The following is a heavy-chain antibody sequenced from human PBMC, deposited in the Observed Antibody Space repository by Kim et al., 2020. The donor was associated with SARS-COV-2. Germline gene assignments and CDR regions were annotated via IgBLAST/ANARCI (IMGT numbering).Heavy chain of an antibody. CDR3: AREGNYGGKEGWFDP. CDR1: GGTFSSYA. Sequence: SVKVSCKASGGTFSSYAISWVRQAPGQGLEWMGRIIPILGIANYAQKFQGRVTITADKSTSTAYMELSSLRSEDTAVYYCAREGNYGGKEGWFDPWGQGTLVTVSS. D-gene: IGHD4-17*01. CDR2: IIPILGIA. J-gene: IGHJ5*02. V-gene: IGHV1-69*04.